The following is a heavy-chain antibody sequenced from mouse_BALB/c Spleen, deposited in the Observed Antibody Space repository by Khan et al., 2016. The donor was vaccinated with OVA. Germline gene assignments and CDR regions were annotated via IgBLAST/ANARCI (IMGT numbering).Heavy chain of an antibody. CDR1: GYSITSGYG. D-gene: IGHD1-2*01. Sequence: EVKLEESGPGLVKPSQSLSLTCTVTGYSITSGYGWNWIRQFPGKKLEWMGYISYSGSTNYNPSLKSLISITRDTSKNQFFLQLNSVTTEDTATYYCARTARIKYWGQGTTLTVSS. CDR2: ISYSGST. V-gene: IGHV3-2*02. J-gene: IGHJ2*01. CDR3: ARTARIKY.